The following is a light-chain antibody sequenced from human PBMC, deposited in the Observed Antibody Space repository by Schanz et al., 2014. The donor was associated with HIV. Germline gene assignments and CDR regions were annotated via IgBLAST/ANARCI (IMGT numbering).Light chain of an antibody. Sequence: QSALTQPASVSGSPGQSITISCTGTSSDVGGYNFVSWYQQHPGKAPKLMIYDVSNRPSGISNRFSASKSGSAASLTISGLQAEDEGDYYCCSYSRVGTPHYVFGTGTKLTVL. CDR2: DVS. CDR1: SSDVGGYNF. J-gene: IGLJ1*01. CDR3: CSYSRVGTPHYV. V-gene: IGLV2-14*03.